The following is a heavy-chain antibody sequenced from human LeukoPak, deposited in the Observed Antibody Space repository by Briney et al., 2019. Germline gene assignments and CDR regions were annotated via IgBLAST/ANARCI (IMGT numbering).Heavy chain of an antibody. Sequence: ASVKVSCKASGGTFSSYAISWVRQAPGQGLEWMGWISAYNGNTNYAQKLQGRVTMTTDTSTSTAYMELRSLRSDDTAVYYCARNRLLRREGSWFDPWGQGTLGTVSS. CDR1: GGTFSSYA. CDR2: ISAYNGNT. D-gene: IGHD2-21*02. V-gene: IGHV1-18*01. J-gene: IGHJ5*02. CDR3: ARNRLLRREGSWFDP.